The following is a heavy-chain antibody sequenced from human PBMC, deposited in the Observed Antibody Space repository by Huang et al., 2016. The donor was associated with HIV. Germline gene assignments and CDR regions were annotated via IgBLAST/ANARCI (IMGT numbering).Heavy chain of an antibody. CDR3: ARMPTPSYYDTWSLSPVEEDFFYYNLDV. J-gene: IGHJ6*02. V-gene: IGHV4-34*02. CDR2: IQPGGSN. Sequence: QVRLEQWGQGLLKPSETLSLTCAVYGASFNTYYWSWVRKSPAKGLEWLGEIQPGGSNNDNPSRNSRVTMTVETSKNQFYRKCRAMTAADAAIYYCARMPTPSYYDTWSLSPVEEDFFYYNLDVWGQGTPVSVSS. CDR1: GASFNTYY. D-gene: IGHD3-3*01.